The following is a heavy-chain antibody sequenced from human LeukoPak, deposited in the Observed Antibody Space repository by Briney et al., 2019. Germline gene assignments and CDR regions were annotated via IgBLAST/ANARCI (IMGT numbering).Heavy chain of an antibody. D-gene: IGHD3-22*01. V-gene: IGHV3-33*08. J-gene: IGHJ2*01. Sequence: GGSLRLSCSASGFTFSSYGMHWVRQAPGKGLEWVAVIWYDGSNKDYADSVKGRFTISRDNSKNTLYLQMNSLRAEDTAVYYCARDGFTMIVVGWYFDLWGRGTLVTVSS. CDR2: IWYDGSNK. CDR1: GFTFSSYG. CDR3: ARDGFTMIVVGWYFDL.